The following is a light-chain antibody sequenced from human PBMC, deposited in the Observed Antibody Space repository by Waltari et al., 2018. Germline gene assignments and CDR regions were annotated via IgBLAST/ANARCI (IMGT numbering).Light chain of an antibody. Sequence: QSVLTQPPSASGAPGQRVTISCFGSSTNIGTKTVTWYQQLPGTAPKLLIYSNNQRPSVVPDRFSGSKSGTSASLAISGLQSEDEADYYCAAWDDSLNGVFGGGTKLTVL. CDR2: SNN. CDR1: STNIGTKT. J-gene: IGLJ3*02. CDR3: AAWDDSLNGV. V-gene: IGLV1-44*01.